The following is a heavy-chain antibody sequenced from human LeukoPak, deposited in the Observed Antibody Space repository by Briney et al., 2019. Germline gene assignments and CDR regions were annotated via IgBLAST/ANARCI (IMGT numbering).Heavy chain of an antibody. CDR3: TRESRPFCPFAF. J-gene: IGHJ4*02. V-gene: IGHV4-4*07. CDR2: VYTSGDT. Sequence: KPSETLSLTCSVSGGSISSYYWSWIRQPAGKGLEWIGRVYTSGDTDYNPSLGSRVTVSLDTSKNQFSLKLSSVTAADTAVYYCTRESRPFCPFAFWGQGVLVTVSS. D-gene: IGHD2-2*01. CDR1: GGSISSYY.